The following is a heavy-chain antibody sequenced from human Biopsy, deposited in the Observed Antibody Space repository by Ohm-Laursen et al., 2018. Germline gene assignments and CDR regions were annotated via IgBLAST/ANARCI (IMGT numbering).Heavy chain of an antibody. D-gene: IGHD3-10*01. CDR2: ISSSSDNI. V-gene: IGHV3-21*01. Sequence: SLRLSCAASGFTFSKFSMIWVRQTPGKGLEWVSTISSSSDNIYYVDSVKGRFTISRDNAKNSLYLQMNSLRAEDTAVYYCARSRGSSGIATIYYYGMDAWGQGTVVTVSS. CDR3: ARSRGSSGIATIYYYGMDA. J-gene: IGHJ6*02. CDR1: GFTFSKFS.